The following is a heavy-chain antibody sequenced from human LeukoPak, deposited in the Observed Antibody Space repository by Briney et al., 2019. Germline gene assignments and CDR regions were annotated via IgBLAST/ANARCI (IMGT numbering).Heavy chain of an antibody. CDR1: GGSTSSGDYH. CDR3: AYFHTANDY. J-gene: IGHJ4*02. Sequence: SETLSLTCTVSGGSTSSGDYHWSWIRQPPGKGLEWIGYIYYSGSTYYNPSLKSRVTISVDTSKNQFSLKLSSVTAADTAVYYCAYFHTANDYWGQGTLVTVSS. CDR2: IYYSGST. D-gene: IGHD5-18*01. V-gene: IGHV4-30-4*01.